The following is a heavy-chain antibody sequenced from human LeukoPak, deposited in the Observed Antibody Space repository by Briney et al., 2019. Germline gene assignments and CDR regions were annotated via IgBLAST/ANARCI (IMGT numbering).Heavy chain of an antibody. J-gene: IGHJ3*02. V-gene: IGHV3-53*04. CDR3: ARGGAPYYYDSSGYNDAFDI. CDR1: GFTVSSNY. D-gene: IGHD3-22*01. CDR2: IYSGGST. Sequence: PGGSLRLSCAASGFTVSSNYMSWVRQAPGKGLEWVSVIYSGGSTYYADSVKGRFTISRHNSKNTLYLQMNSLRAEYTAVYYCARGGAPYYYDSSGYNDAFDIWGQGTMVTVSS.